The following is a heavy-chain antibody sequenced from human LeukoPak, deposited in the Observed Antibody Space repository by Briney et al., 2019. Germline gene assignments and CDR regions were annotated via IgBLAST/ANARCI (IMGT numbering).Heavy chain of an antibody. J-gene: IGHJ5*02. CDR1: GFSFNSYA. CDR3: AKRGAGSGGLHH. D-gene: IGHD6-19*01. Sequence: GGSLRLSCAATGFSFNSYAMSWVRQAPGKGLEWVSAISSTGDDTYYADSVKGRFTISRDNSKNTLSLQMNSLRAEDTALYYCAKRGAGSGGLHHWGQGTLVTVSS. CDR2: ISSTGDDT. V-gene: IGHV3-23*01.